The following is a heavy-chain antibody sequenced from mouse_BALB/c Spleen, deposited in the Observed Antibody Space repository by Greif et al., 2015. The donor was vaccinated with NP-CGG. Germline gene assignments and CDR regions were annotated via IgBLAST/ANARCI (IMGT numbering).Heavy chain of an antibody. CDR3: ARRELGNWYFDV. J-gene: IGHJ1*01. V-gene: IGHV5-6*02. CDR2: ISSGGSYT. CDR1: GFTFSSYG. Sequence: EVKLMESGGDLVKPGGSLKLSCAASGFTFSSYGISWVRQTPDKRLEWVATISSGGSYTYYPDSVKGRFTISRDNAKNTLYLQMSSLKSEDTAMYYCARRELGNWYFDVWGAGTTVTVSS. D-gene: IGHD4-1*01.